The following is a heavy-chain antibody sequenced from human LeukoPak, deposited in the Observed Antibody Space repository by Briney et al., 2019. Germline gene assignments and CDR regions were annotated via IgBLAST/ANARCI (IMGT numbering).Heavy chain of an antibody. D-gene: IGHD5-12*01. Sequence: RGSLRLSCAASGFTFSSYWMSWVRQAPGKGLEWVANIKQDGSEKYYVDSVKGRFTISRDNAKNSLYLQMNSLRAEDTAVYYCARGGDSGYDLWSYWGQGTLVTVSS. CDR3: ARGGDSGYDLWSY. J-gene: IGHJ4*02. CDR2: IKQDGSEK. CDR1: GFTFSSYW. V-gene: IGHV3-7*01.